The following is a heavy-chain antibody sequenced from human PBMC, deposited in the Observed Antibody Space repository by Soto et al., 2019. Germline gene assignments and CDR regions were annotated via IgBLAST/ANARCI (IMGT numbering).Heavy chain of an antibody. J-gene: IGHJ4*02. Sequence: QVQLVESGGGVVQPGRSLRLSCAASGFTFSRYGMHWVRQAPGKGLEGVAVISYDGSNKYYADSVKGRFTISRDNSKNTLYLQMNSLRAEHTAVYYCAKEKSRWLQAQDFEYWGQGTLVTVSS. D-gene: IGHD5-12*01. CDR1: GFTFSRYG. CDR3: AKEKSRWLQAQDFEY. V-gene: IGHV3-30*18. CDR2: ISYDGSNK.